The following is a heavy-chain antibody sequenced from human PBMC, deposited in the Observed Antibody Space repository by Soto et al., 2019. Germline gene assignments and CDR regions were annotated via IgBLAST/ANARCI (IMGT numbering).Heavy chain of an antibody. CDR1: GGTFSSYA. CDR2: IIPIFGTA. Sequence: QVQLVQSGAEVKKPGSSVKVSCKASGGTFSSYAISWVRQAPGQGLEWMGGIIPIFGTANYAQKFQGSVTIAADEPTSRVYKELSSLRSEDTAVYYCARGHHPGYSSSWFDYWGQGTLVTVSS. CDR3: ARGHHPGYSSSWFDY. J-gene: IGHJ4*02. V-gene: IGHV1-69*12. D-gene: IGHD6-13*01.